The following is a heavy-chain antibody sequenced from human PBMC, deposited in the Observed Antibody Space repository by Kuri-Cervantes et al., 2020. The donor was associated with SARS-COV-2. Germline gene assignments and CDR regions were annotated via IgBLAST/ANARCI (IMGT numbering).Heavy chain of an antibody. CDR2: IWYDGVNK. J-gene: IGHJ6*03. V-gene: IGHV3-33*01. D-gene: IGHD6-19*01. CDR1: GFTFSSYG. Sequence: GESLKISCAASGFTFSSYGMHRVRQAPGKGLEWVAVIWYDGVNKYYADSVKGRFTISRENSKKTLYLQMNSLRAEDTSVYYCARARGIAVAGTRYYYYYYMDVWGKGTTVTVSS. CDR3: ARARGIAVAGTRYYYYYYMDV.